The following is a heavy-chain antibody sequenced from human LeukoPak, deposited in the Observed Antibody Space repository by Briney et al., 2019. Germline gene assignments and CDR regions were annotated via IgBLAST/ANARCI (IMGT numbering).Heavy chain of an antibody. CDR1: GFTFSSYD. D-gene: IGHD5-12*01. J-gene: IGHJ6*03. Sequence: GGSLRLSCAASGFTFSSYDMHWVRQATGKGLEWVSGIGTAGEIYYPGSVKGRFTISRENAKNSLYLQMNSLRAGDTAVYYCARDRVGYSGYGTFYYYYMDVWGKGTTVTVSS. V-gene: IGHV3-13*01. CDR3: ARDRVGYSGYGTFYYYYMDV. CDR2: IGTAGEI.